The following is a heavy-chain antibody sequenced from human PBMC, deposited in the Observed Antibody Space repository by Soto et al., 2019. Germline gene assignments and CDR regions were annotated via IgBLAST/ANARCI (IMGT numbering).Heavy chain of an antibody. Sequence: PGVSLRLSCSSCGVTCMNDNMNLVLQAPVNGLEWVACINSISSTINYADSVKGRFTISRDNAKHSLYLQINNLSDEDTAVYYCESDGLLWFGELLRKYSTFALEAWGQGPPVHVSS. D-gene: IGHD3-10*01. V-gene: IGHV3-48*02. CDR1: GVTCMNDN. CDR2: INSISSTI. CDR3: ESDGLLWFGELLRKYSTFALEA. J-gene: IGHJ6*01.